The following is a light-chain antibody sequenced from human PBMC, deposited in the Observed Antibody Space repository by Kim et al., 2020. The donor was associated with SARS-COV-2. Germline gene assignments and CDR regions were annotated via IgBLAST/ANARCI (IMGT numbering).Light chain of an antibody. CDR1: QSVRVSN. J-gene: IGKJ2*01. CDR2: GTS. CDR3: QQYDSSQYT. Sequence: EIVLTQSPGTLSLSPGERATLSCRASQSVRVSNLAWYQQKPGQALRLLIYGTSSRATGIPDRFSASGSGTDFTLTISRLEPEDFAVYYCQQYDSSQYTFGQGTKLEI. V-gene: IGKV3-20*01.